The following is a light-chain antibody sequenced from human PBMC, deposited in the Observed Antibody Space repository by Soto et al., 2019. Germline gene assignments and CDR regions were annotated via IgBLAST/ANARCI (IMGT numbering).Light chain of an antibody. Sequence: QSVLTQPASVSGSPGQSITISCTGTSSDVGGYDYVSWFQQHPGEAPELLIFEVNKRSSGVSSRFSGSKSGSTASLTISGLQNADEADYYCSSHTSISTIIFGGGTKLTVL. J-gene: IGLJ2*01. V-gene: IGLV2-14*01. CDR3: SSHTSISTII. CDR1: SSDVGGYDY. CDR2: EVN.